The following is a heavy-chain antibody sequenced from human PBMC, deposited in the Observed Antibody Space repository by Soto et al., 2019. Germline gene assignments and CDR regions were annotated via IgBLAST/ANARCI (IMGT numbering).Heavy chain of an antibody. J-gene: IGHJ4*02. CDR3: ARDLVSNFGDNAFDY. CDR1: GFTFSSYW. V-gene: IGHV3-74*01. D-gene: IGHD3-3*01. Sequence: PGGSLRLSCAASGFTFSSYWMHWVRQAPGKGLVWVSRINSDGSSTSYADSVKGRFTVSRDNAKNTLYLQMNSLRAEDTAVYYCARDLVSNFGDNAFDYWGPGTLVSVSS. CDR2: INSDGSST.